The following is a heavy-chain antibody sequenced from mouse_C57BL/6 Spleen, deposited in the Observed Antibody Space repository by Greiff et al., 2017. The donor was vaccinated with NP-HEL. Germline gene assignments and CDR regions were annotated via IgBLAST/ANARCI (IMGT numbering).Heavy chain of an antibody. CDR1: GYAFTNYL. V-gene: IGHV1-54*01. Sequence: QVQLQQSGAELVRPGTSVKVSCKASGYAFTNYLIEWVKQRPGQGLEWIGVINPGSGGTNYNEKFKGKATLTADKSSSTAYMQLSSLTSEDSAVYFCARGGDYYGSSHYFDYWGQGTTLTVSS. J-gene: IGHJ2*01. CDR2: INPGSGGT. D-gene: IGHD1-1*01. CDR3: ARGGDYYGSSHYFDY.